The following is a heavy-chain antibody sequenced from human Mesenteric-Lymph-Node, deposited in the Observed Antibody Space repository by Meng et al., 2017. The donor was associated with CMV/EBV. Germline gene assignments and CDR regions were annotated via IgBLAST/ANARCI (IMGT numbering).Heavy chain of an antibody. D-gene: IGHD3/OR15-3a*01. CDR1: GDSVSSNNAA. J-gene: IGHJ4*02. CDR2: TYCRSKWYN. V-gene: IGHV6-1*01. Sequence: ANSGDSVSSNNAAWNWIRQAPSRGLEWLGRTYCRSKWYNEYAVSVKSRLIINPDTSKNQFSLQLNSVTPEDTAVYYCARDLGGLGFWGQGTLVTVSS. CDR3: ARDLGGLGF.